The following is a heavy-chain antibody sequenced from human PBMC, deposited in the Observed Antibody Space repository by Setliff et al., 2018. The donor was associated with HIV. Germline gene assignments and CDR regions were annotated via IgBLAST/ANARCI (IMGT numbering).Heavy chain of an antibody. Sequence: PSETLSLTCAVYGGSFSGYYWSWIRQPPGKGLEWIGEINHSGSTNYNPSLKSRVTISVDTSKNQFSLKLSSVTAAATAVYYCARIGRRGVTTPYYFDYWGQGTLFTVSS. CDR1: GGSFSGYY. J-gene: IGHJ4*02. CDR3: ARIGRRGVTTPYYFDY. V-gene: IGHV4-34*01. CDR2: INHSGST. D-gene: IGHD3-10*01.